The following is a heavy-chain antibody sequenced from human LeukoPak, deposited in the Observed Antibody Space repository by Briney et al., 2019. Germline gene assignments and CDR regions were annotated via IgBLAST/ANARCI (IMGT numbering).Heavy chain of an antibody. CDR1: GFTVSSNH. V-gene: IGHV3-53*01. D-gene: IGHD1-26*01. Sequence: GGSLRLSCAASGFTVSSNHMSWVRQAPGMGLERLSVIYGGGSTYYVDSVRGRFTISRDNSKNTLYLQMNSLRAEDTAVYYCARSRIVGVTGYFDYWGQGTLVTVSS. CDR2: IYGGGST. CDR3: ARSRIVGVTGYFDY. J-gene: IGHJ4*02.